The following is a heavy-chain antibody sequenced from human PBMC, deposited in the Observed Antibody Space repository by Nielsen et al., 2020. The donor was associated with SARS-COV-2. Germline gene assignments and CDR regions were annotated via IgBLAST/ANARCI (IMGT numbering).Heavy chain of an antibody. Sequence: SETLSLTCAVYGGSFSDYYWSWIRQPPGKGLEWIGEIHHRGSTNYDPSLKSRVTISVDTSKNQFSLKLSSVTAADTAVYYCARGNTKDHSLDVWGQGTTVTVSS. J-gene: IGHJ6*02. V-gene: IGHV4-34*01. CDR3: ARGNTKDHSLDV. CDR1: GGSFSDYY. D-gene: IGHD2-8*01. CDR2: IHHRGST.